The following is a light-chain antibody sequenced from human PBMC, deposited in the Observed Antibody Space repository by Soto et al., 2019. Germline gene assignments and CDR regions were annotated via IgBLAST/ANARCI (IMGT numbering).Light chain of an antibody. CDR1: QSVSSSS. CDR2: GAS. J-gene: IGKJ4*01. V-gene: IGKV3-20*01. Sequence: EIVLTQSPGTLSLSPGERATLSCRASQSVSSSSLAWYQQRPGQAPRLLMYGASSRATGIPDRFSGSGSGTDFTLTISRLEPEDFAVYYCQRYGSSPLTFGGGTKVDIK. CDR3: QRYGSSPLT.